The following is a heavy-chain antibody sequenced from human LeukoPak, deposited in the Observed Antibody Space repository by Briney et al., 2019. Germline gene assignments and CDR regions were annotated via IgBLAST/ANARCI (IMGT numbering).Heavy chain of an antibody. CDR3: AVPPNCSSTSCYRGRNYYYYYYVDV. D-gene: IGHD2-2*02. CDR2: IIPIFGTA. Sequence: SVKVSCKASGGTFSSYAISWVRQAPGQGLEWMGGIIPIFGTANYAQKFQGRVTITADESTSTAYMELSSLRSEDTAVYYCAVPPNCSSTSCYRGRNYYYYYYVDVWGKGTTVTVSS. V-gene: IGHV1-69*13. CDR1: GGTFSSYA. J-gene: IGHJ6*03.